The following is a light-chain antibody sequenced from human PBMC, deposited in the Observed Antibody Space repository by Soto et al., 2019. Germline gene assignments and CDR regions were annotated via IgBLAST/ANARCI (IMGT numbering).Light chain of an antibody. CDR2: GAS. V-gene: IGKV3-20*01. J-gene: IGKJ2*01. CDR3: QQYGGSPYT. CDR1: QSVRSNY. Sequence: EIVLTQSPGTLSLSPGERATLSCRASQSVRSNYLAWYQQKPGQAPRLLIYGASSRATGIPDRFSGTGSGTDSTHTTSRLEPEDFAVYYCQQYGGSPYTFGQGTKLEIK.